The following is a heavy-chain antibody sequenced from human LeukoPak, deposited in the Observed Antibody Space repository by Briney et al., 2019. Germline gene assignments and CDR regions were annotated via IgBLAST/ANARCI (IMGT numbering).Heavy chain of an antibody. CDR1: GYTFTSYA. D-gene: IGHD3-9*01. CDR2: INAGNGNT. CDR3: ARGNEVIPRDYDILTGHPDY. V-gene: IGHV1-3*01. Sequence: GASVKVSCKASGYTFTSYAMHWVRQAPGQRLEWMGWINAGNGNTKYSQKFQGRVTITRDTSASTAYMELSSLRSEDTAVYYCARGNEVIPRDYDILTGHPDYWGQGTLVTVSS. J-gene: IGHJ4*02.